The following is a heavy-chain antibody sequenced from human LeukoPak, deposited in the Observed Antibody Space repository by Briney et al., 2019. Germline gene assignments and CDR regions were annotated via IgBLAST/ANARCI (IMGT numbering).Heavy chain of an antibody. CDR1: GYTFTSYD. CDR2: MNPNSGNT. Sequence: ASVKVSCMASGYTFTSYDINWVRQATGQGLEWMGWMNPNSGNTGYAQKFQGRVTMTRNTSISTAYMELSSLRSEDTAVYYCARGYCSSTSCYLYYYYMDVWGKGTTVTVSS. CDR3: ARGYCSSTSCYLYYYYMDV. V-gene: IGHV1-8*01. J-gene: IGHJ6*03. D-gene: IGHD2-2*01.